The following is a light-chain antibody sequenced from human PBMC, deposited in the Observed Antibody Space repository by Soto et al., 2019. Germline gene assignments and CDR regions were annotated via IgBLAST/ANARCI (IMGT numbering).Light chain of an antibody. CDR3: QQSYSTPAIT. CDR1: QNIRSY. J-gene: IGKJ5*01. CDR2: AAS. Sequence: DIQMTQSPSSLSASVGDRVTITCRASQNIRSYVNWYQQKPGKAPKLLIYAASSLQSGVPSRFSGSGSGTDFTLTISSLQPEDFATFYCQQSYSTPAITFGQGTRLEIK. V-gene: IGKV1-39*01.